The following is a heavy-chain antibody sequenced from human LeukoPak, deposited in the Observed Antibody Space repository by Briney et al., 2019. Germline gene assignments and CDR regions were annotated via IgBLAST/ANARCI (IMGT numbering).Heavy chain of an antibody. CDR2: IYYSGST. Sequence: SETLSLTCTVSGGSISSYYWSWIRQPPGKGLEWIGYIYYSGSTNYNPSLKSRVTISVDTSKNQFSLKLSSVTAADTAVYYCARDGWAPAAILPDAFDIWGQGTMVTVSS. CDR3: ARDGWAPAAILPDAFDI. V-gene: IGHV4-59*01. D-gene: IGHD2-2*02. CDR1: GGSISSYY. J-gene: IGHJ3*02.